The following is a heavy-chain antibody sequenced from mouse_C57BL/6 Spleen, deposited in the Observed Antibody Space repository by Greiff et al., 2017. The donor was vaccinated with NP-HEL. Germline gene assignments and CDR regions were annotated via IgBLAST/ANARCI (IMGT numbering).Heavy chain of an antibody. D-gene: IGHD2-4*01. J-gene: IGHJ4*01. CDR1: GYAFSSYW. CDR2: IYPGDGDT. CDR3: ARSYYDYDVRAMDY. V-gene: IGHV1-80*01. Sequence: VQLQQSGAELVKPGASVKISCKASGYAFSSYWMNWVKQRPGKGLEWIGQIYPGDGDTNYNGKFKGKATLTADKSSSTAYMQLSSLTSEDSAVYFCARSYYDYDVRAMDYWGQGTSVTVSS.